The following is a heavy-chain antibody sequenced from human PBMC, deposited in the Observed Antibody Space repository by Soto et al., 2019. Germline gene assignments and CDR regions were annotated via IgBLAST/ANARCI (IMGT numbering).Heavy chain of an antibody. CDR2: IKSKTDDGTT. D-gene: IGHD3-22*01. J-gene: IGHJ3*02. V-gene: IGHV3-15*01. CDR3: TTDPLYYYDSSGPI. CDR1: GFTFSTAW. Sequence: PGGSLRLSCAASGFTFSTAWMSWVRQAPGKGLEWVGRIKSKTDDGTTDFAAPVKGRFTISRDDSKNTLYLQMNSLKTEDTAVYYCTTDPLYYYDSSGPIWGQGTMVT.